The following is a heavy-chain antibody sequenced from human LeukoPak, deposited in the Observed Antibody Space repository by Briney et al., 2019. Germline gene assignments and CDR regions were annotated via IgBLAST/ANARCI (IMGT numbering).Heavy chain of an antibody. J-gene: IGHJ4*02. CDR3: ARVIRGGYSYYFDY. V-gene: IGHV4-4*07. Sequence: PSETLSLTCPVSGGSISSYYWSWIRQPAGKGLDWIGRIYTSGSTNYNPSLKSRVTMSVDTSKNQFSLKLSSVTAADTAVYYCARVIRGGYSYYFDYWGQGTLVTVSS. CDR2: IYTSGST. CDR1: GGSISSYY. D-gene: IGHD3-10*01.